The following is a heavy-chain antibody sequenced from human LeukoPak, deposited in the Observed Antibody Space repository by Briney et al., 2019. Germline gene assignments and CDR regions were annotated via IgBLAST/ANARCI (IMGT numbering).Heavy chain of an antibody. Sequence: ASVKVSCKASGGTFSSYAISWVRQAPGHGLEWMGGIIPKLEISNYAQKFQGRVTITADKSTTTAYVELSSLRSEDTALYYCASPGHYYDSSGYYRWGALDIWGQGTMVTVSS. J-gene: IGHJ3*02. CDR3: ASPGHYYDSSGYYRWGALDI. D-gene: IGHD3-22*01. CDR1: GGTFSSYA. CDR2: IIPKLEIS. V-gene: IGHV1-69*10.